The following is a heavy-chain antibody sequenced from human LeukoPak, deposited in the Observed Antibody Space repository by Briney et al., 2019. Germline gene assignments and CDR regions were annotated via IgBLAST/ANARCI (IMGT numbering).Heavy chain of an antibody. D-gene: IGHD2-2*02. J-gene: IGHJ4*02. Sequence: PSETLSLTCAVSGYSISSCYYWGWIRQAPGKGLEWIGYIYHSGSTYKNPSLKSRAAISLDTSKNQFSLKLSSVTAADTAMYYCARLSGALVRHPIYHFDYWGQGTLVAVSS. CDR3: ARLSGALVRHPIYHFDY. V-gene: IGHV4-38-2*01. CDR1: GYSISSCYY. CDR2: IYHSGST.